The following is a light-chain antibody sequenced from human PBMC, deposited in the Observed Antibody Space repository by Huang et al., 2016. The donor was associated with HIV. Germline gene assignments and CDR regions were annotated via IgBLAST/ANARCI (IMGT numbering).Light chain of an antibody. J-gene: IGKJ4*01. V-gene: IGKV3-15*01. CDR1: RSVSTN. Sequence: EIVMTQSPATLAGSPGQRVTLSCRANRSVSTNLACFQQRHGKAPRRLIYGLSTRAPGIPARCSGSGSGTDFSLTISSLQSEDFALYYCHQYKSWLLSFGGGTRV. CDR2: GLS. CDR3: HQYKSWLLS.